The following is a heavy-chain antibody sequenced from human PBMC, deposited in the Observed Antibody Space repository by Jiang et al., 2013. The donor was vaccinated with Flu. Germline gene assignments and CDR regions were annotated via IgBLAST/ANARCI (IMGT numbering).Heavy chain of an antibody. Sequence: LLKPSETLSLTCAVYGGSFSGYYWSWIRQPPGKGLEWIGEINHSGSTNYNPSLKSRVTISVDTSKNQFSLKLSSVTAADTAVYYCARGLRSSRGDGRYFDYWGQGTLVTVSS. V-gene: IGHV4-34*01. CDR2: INHSGST. J-gene: IGHJ4*02. CDR1: GGSFSGYY. D-gene: IGHD3-16*01. CDR3: ARGLRSSRGDGRYFDY.